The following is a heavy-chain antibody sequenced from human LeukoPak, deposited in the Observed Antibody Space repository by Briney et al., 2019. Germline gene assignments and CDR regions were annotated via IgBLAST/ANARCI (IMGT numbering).Heavy chain of an antibody. Sequence: GGSLRLSCAASGFTFSSYGMHWVRQAPGKGLEWVAVILSDGSKEFYTDSVKGRFTISRDNSKNTLYLQMNSLRGEDTAVYYCAKGYDYYLDVWGKGTTVTVPS. CDR1: GFTFSSYG. J-gene: IGHJ6*03. V-gene: IGHV3-30*02. CDR2: ILSDGSKE. CDR3: AKGYDYYLDV.